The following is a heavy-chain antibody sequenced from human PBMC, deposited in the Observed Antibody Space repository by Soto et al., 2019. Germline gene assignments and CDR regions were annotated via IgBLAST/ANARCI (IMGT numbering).Heavy chain of an antibody. CDR2: IGTAGDT. CDR3: ARGLEYCSGGSCYPTFSY. CDR1: GFTFSSYD. Sequence: ESGGGLVQPGGSLRLSCAASGFTFSSYDMHWVRQATGKGLEWVSAIGTAGDTYYPGSVKGRFTISRENAKNSLYLQMNSLRAGDTAVYYCARGLEYCSGGSCYPTFSYWGQGTLVTVSS. D-gene: IGHD2-15*01. V-gene: IGHV3-13*01. J-gene: IGHJ4*02.